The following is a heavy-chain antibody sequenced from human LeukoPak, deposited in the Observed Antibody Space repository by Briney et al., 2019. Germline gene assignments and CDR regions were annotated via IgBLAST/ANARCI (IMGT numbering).Heavy chain of an antibody. J-gene: IGHJ6*02. D-gene: IGHD2-2*02. V-gene: IGHV1-69*13. CDR2: IIPIFGTA. CDR3: AREECSTSRHTYYGMDV. CDR1: GGTFSSYA. Sequence: SVKVSCKASGGTFSSYAISWVRQAPGQGLEWMGGIIPIFGTANYAQKFQGRVTITADESTSTAYMELSSLRSEDTAVYYCAREECSTSRHTYYGMDVWGQGTTVTVSS.